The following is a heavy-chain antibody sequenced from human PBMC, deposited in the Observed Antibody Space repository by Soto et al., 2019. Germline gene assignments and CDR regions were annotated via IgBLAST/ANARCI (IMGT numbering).Heavy chain of an antibody. CDR3: ARGGYYDRGIYKWDLDV. CDR1: GYTLTGYY. CDR2: VNPDSGEA. Sequence: QAQLFQSGAEVKKPGTSLRVSCKASGYTLTGYYLHWVRQAPGQGLEWMGWVNPDSGEATYAQRFGGRATITRDTSISTACMGVKRLGSDDTAVYYCARGGYYDRGIYKWDLDVWGQGTLVTVSS. J-gene: IGHJ3*01. D-gene: IGHD3-22*01. V-gene: IGHV1-2*02.